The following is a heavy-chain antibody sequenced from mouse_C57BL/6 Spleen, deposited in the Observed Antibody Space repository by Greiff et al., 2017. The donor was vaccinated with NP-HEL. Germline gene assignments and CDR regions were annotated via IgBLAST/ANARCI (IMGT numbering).Heavy chain of an antibody. J-gene: IGHJ1*03. CDR1: GYTFTNYW. CDR3: ARGGLRLLYFDV. CDR2: IDPSDSYT. Sequence: QVQLQQPGAELVMPGASVKLSCKASGYTFTNYWMHWVKQRPGQGLEWIGEIDPSDSYTNYNQKFKGKSTLTVDKSSSTAYMQLSSLTSEDSAVYYCARGGLRLLYFDVWGTGTTVTVSS. V-gene: IGHV1-69*01. D-gene: IGHD3-2*02.